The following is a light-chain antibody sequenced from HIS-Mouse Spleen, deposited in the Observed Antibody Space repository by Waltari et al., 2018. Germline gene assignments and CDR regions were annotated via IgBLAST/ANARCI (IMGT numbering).Light chain of an antibody. V-gene: IGLV3-25*03. Sequence: SYELTQPPSVSVSPGQTARIPCSGDALPKQYAYWYQQKPGQAPVLVIYKDSERPSGIPERFSGSSSGTTVTLTISGVQAEDEADYYCQSADSSGTYVFGGGTKLTVL. CDR2: KDS. J-gene: IGLJ2*01. CDR3: QSADSSGTYV. CDR1: ALPKQY.